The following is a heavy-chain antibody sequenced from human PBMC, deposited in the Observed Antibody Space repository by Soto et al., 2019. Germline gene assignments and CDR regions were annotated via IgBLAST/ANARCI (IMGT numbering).Heavy chain of an antibody. CDR1: GGSISSYC. Sequence: LEILSLTCTVSGGSISSYCWSWIRQPPGKGLEWIGYIYYSGSTNYNPSLKSRVTISVDTSKNQFSLKLSSVTAADTAVYYCARGTGRRAFDIWGQGTMVTVSS. D-gene: IGHD4-17*01. CDR2: IYYSGST. V-gene: IGHV4-59*01. CDR3: ARGTGRRAFDI. J-gene: IGHJ3*02.